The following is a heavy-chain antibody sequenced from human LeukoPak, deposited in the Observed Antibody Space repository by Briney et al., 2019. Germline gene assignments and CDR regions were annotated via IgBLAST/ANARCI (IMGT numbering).Heavy chain of an antibody. Sequence: GGSLRLSCTDSGFSSIEYSMNWVRQAPGKGVGRISYIWINRGNTKYAVSVRGRSTISADKAKNTLYLQINSLRVEDTAVNYCARDHNYAFDNWGQGTLVSVAS. J-gene: IGHJ4*02. V-gene: IGHV3-48*01. CDR2: IWINRGNT. CDR1: GFSSIEYS. CDR3: ARDHNYAFDN. D-gene: IGHD1-1*01.